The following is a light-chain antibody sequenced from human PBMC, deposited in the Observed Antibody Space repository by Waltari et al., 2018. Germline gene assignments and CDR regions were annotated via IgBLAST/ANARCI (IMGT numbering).Light chain of an antibody. J-gene: IGLJ1*01. Sequence: QPVVTQPPSASASLGAPVPLTCTLTSDHSNYEVDGYQPRPGKGPRFVMRVGTGGIVGSKGDGIPDRFSVLGSGLNRYLTIKNIQEEDESDYHCGADHGSGTNFVYVFGTGTKVTVL. CDR3: GADHGSGTNFVYV. CDR2: VGTGGIVG. CDR1: SDHSNYE. V-gene: IGLV9-49*01.